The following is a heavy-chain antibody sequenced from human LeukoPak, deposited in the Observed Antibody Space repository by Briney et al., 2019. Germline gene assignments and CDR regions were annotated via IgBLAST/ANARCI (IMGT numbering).Heavy chain of an antibody. D-gene: IGHD3-10*01. CDR2: ISSSGSTI. J-gene: IGHJ6*03. CDR1: GFTFSSYE. Sequence: PGGSLRLSCAASGFTFSSYEMNWVRQAPGKGLEWVSYISSSGSTIYYADSVKGRFTISRDNAKNSLYLQMNSLRAEDTAVYYCARDGSGPYYYYYMDVWGKGTTVTVPS. V-gene: IGHV3-48*03. CDR3: ARDGSGPYYYYYMDV.